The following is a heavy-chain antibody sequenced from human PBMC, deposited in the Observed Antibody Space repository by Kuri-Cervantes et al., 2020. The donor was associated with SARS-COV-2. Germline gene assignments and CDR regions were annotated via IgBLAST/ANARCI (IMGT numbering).Heavy chain of an antibody. V-gene: IGHV1-69*05. Sequence: SVKVSCKASGGTFSSYAISWVRQAPGQGLEWMGRIIPIFGTANYAQKLQGRVTMTTDTSTSTAYMELRSLRSDDTAVYYCAREDYDFWSGYSDYWVQGTLVTVSS. CDR1: GGTFSSYA. J-gene: IGHJ4*02. CDR3: AREDYDFWSGYSDY. CDR2: IIPIFGTA. D-gene: IGHD3-3*01.